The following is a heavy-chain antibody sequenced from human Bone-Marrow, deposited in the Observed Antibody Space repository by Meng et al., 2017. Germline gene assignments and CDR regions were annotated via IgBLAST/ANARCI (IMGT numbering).Heavy chain of an antibody. V-gene: IGHV4-61*02. Sequence: SETLSLTCTVSGGSISSGSYYWSWIRQPAGKGLERIGRIYTSGSTNYNPSLKSRVTISVDTSKNQFSLKLSSVTAADTAVYYCARERGILTGYPYHYYYYGMDVWGQGTTVTVSS. CDR1: GGSISSGSYY. J-gene: IGHJ6*02. CDR2: IYTSGST. CDR3: ARERGILTGYPYHYYYYGMDV. D-gene: IGHD3-9*01.